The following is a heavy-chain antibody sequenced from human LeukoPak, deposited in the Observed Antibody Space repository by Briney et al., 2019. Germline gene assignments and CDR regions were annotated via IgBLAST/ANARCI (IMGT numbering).Heavy chain of an antibody. CDR1: GFTFSSYS. D-gene: IGHD3-3*01. Sequence: GGSLRLSCAASGFTFSSYSMNWVRQAPGKGLEWVSSISSSSSYIYYTDSVKGRFTISRDSAKRSVFLQMNSLRVEDTALYYCASGYDFSSGSKRGFDYWGQGTLVTVSS. V-gene: IGHV3-21*01. J-gene: IGHJ4*02. CDR2: ISSSSSYI. CDR3: ASGYDFSSGSKRGFDY.